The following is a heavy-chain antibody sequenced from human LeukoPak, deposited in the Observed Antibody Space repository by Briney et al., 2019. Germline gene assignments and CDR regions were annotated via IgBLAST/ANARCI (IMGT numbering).Heavy chain of an antibody. D-gene: IGHD2-2*01. CDR3: ARVLDSSTSRYQSLKY. Sequence: GGSLRLSCAASGFTFSSYWMNWVRRAPGKGLEWVANVKQDESEKYYVDSVKGRFTISRDNAKNSLYLQMNNLRAEDTAVYYCARVLDSSTSRYQSLKYWGQGTLVTVSS. V-gene: IGHV3-7*01. CDR2: VKQDESEK. J-gene: IGHJ1*01. CDR1: GFTFSSYW.